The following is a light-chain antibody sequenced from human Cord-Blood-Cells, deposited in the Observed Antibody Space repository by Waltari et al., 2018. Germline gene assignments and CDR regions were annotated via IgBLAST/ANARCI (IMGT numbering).Light chain of an antibody. J-gene: IGKJ1*01. CDR3: QQYYSTPPWT. CDR2: WAS. CDR1: QSVLYSSNHKNY. Sequence: DIVMTQSPDSLAVALGERATINCKSSQSVLYSSNHKNYLAWYQQKPGQPPKLLIYWASTRESGVPDRFRGSGSGTDFTLTISSLQAEDVAVYYCQQYYSTPPWTFGQGTKVEIK. V-gene: IGKV4-1*01.